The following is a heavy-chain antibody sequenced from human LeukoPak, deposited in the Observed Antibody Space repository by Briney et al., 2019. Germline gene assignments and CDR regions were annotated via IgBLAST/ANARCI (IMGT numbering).Heavy chain of an antibody. CDR1: GFTFSRYW. D-gene: IGHD2-2*01. J-gene: IGHJ3*02. V-gene: IGHV3-7*01. CDR2: IKQDESEK. Sequence: PGGSLRLSCEASGFTFSRYWMSWVRQAPGKGLEWVANIKQDESEKYYVDSVKGRFTISRDNAKNSLYLQVNSLRAEDTAVYYCARLSTSISCFGFYIWGQGTTVSVSS. CDR3: ARLSTSISCFGFYI.